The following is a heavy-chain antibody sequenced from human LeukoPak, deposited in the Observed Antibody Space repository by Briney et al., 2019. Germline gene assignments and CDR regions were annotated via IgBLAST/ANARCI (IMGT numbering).Heavy chain of an antibody. CDR2: IIPIFGTA. J-gene: IGHJ6*03. D-gene: IGHD4-17*01. CDR3: ARENRVTTTYYXXMDV. CDR1: GGTFSSYA. V-gene: IGHV1-69*13. Sequence: VKVSCKASGGTFSSYAISWVRQAPGQGLEWMGGIIPIFGTANYAQKFQGRVTITADESTSTAYMELSSLRSEDTAVYYCARENRVTTTYYXXMDVXXKGXTVT.